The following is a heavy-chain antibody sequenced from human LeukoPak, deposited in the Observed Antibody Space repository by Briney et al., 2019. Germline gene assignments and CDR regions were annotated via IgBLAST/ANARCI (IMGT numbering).Heavy chain of an antibody. CDR3: ARGSWQYYYDSSGYYFFDY. D-gene: IGHD3-22*01. CDR1: EFTFSSYA. Sequence: GGSLRLSCAASEFTFSSYAMHWVRQAPGKGLEWVAVISYDGSNKYYADSVKGRFTISRDNSKNTLYLQMNSLRAEDTAVYYCARGSWQYYYDSSGYYFFDYWGQGTLVTVSS. V-gene: IGHV3-30*04. J-gene: IGHJ4*02. CDR2: ISYDGSNK.